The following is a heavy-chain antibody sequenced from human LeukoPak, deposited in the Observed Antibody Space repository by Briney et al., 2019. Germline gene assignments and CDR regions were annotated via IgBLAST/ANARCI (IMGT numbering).Heavy chain of an antibody. CDR1: GGSFSGYY. CDR3: ARSTGSTMFIDY. CDR2: INHSGST. Sequence: SETLSLTCAVYGGSFSGYYWSWIRQPPGKGLEWIGEINHSGSTNYNPSLKSRVTISVDTSKSQFSLKLSSVTAADTAVYYCARSTGSTMFIDYWGQGTLVTVSS. D-gene: IGHD3-10*02. J-gene: IGHJ4*02. V-gene: IGHV4-34*01.